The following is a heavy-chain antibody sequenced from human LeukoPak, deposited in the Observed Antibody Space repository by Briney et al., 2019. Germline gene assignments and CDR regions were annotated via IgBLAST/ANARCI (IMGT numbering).Heavy chain of an antibody. CDR3: ATWAGAVIVDKNGGVY. D-gene: IGHD3-22*01. J-gene: IGHJ4*02. CDR2: FDPEAGET. Sequence: GASVKVSCKVSGYSLTELSMHWVRQTPGKGLEWMGGFDPEAGETIYAQKFQGRVTMTEDTSTDTAYMELSSLRSEDTAVFYCATWAGAVIVDKNGGVYWGQGTLVTVSP. CDR1: GYSLTELS. V-gene: IGHV1-24*01.